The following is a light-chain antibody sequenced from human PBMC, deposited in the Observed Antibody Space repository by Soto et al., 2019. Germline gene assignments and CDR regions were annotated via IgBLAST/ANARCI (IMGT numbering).Light chain of an antibody. CDR2: EAS. CDR1: HDISTF. V-gene: IGKV1-9*01. CDR3: QQLYTLPFP. Sequence: DIQLTQSPSLLSASIGDRVTITCRASHDISTFLAWYQQKPGQAPKLLIYEASTLQSGVPSRFSGSGSGTEFPLTISGLLPEDFAAYHCQQLYTLPFPFGQGTRL. J-gene: IGKJ5*01.